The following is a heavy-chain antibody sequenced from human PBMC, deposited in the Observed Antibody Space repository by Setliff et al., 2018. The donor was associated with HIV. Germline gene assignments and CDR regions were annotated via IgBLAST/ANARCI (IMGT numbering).Heavy chain of an antibody. CDR1: GFTFSTNA. D-gene: IGHD6-19*01. CDR3: AKRGYVSAWYDEPVQFYQHMDV. Sequence: PGGSLRLSCAASGFTFSTNAMNWVRQAPGKGLEWVSGISAGGGSTYYADSVKGRFTISRDNSKNTLYMQMNNLRAEDTAVYYRAKRGYVSAWYDEPVQFYQHMDVWGKGTTVTVSS. J-gene: IGHJ6*03. CDR2: ISAGGGST. V-gene: IGHV3-23*01.